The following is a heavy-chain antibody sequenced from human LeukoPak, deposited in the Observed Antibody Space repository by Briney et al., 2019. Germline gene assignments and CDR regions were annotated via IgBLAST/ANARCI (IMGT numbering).Heavy chain of an antibody. CDR1: GYTFTGYY. Sequence: ASVKVSCKASGYTFTGYYMHWVRQAPGQGLEWMGWINPNSGGTNYAQKFQGRVTMTRDTSISTAYMELSRLRSDDTAVYYCARELYDFWSGYTGGYFDYWGQGTLVTVSS. CDR2: INPNSGGT. D-gene: IGHD3-3*01. V-gene: IGHV1-2*02. CDR3: ARELYDFWSGYTGGYFDY. J-gene: IGHJ4*02.